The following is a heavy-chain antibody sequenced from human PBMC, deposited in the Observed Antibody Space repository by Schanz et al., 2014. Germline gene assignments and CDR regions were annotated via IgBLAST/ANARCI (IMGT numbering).Heavy chain of an antibody. J-gene: IGHJ4*02. D-gene: IGHD2-21*02. V-gene: IGHV3-21*01. Sequence: EVHLLDSGGGLVQPGGSLRLSCAASGFTFENYALTWVRQVPGKGLEWVSSISSRSSHIYYADSVKGRFTVSRDNAKNSVYLQMNGLRVEDTAVYYCVRERTNYGGNSYFFDHWGQGTLVTVSS. CDR2: ISSRSSHI. CDR3: VRERTNYGGNSYFFDH. CDR1: GFTFENYA.